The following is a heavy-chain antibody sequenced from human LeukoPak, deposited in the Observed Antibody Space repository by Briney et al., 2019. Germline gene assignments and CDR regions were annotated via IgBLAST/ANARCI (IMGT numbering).Heavy chain of an antibody. Sequence: GGSLRLSCVASAFTFNNYWMHWVRQAPGKGLVWVSWIKGDGSSTNYADSVRGRFTISRDNAKNTVYLQMNSLRAEDTALYYCAKDTGRPTDAITMEDNAFDIWGQGTMVTVSS. J-gene: IGHJ3*02. CDR1: AFTFNNYW. V-gene: IGHV3-74*01. CDR3: AKDTGRPTDAITMEDNAFDI. D-gene: IGHD3-3*01. CDR2: IKGDGSST.